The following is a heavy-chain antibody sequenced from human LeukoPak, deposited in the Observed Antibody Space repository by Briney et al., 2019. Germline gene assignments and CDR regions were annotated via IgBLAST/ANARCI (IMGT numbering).Heavy chain of an antibody. J-gene: IGHJ4*02. Sequence: SETLSLTCTVSGGSISSGGYYWSWIRQPPGKGLEWIGYIYHSGSTYYNPSLKSRVTISVDRSKNQFSLKLSSVTAADTAVYYCARALVDTAMGTDYWGQGTLVTVSS. CDR2: IYHSGST. CDR3: ARALVDTAMGTDY. CDR1: GGSISSGGYY. D-gene: IGHD5-18*01. V-gene: IGHV4-30-2*01.